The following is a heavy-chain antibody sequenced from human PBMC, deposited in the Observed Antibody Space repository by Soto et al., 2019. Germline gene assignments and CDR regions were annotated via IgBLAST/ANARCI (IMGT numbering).Heavy chain of an antibody. V-gene: IGHV3-30-3*01. D-gene: IGHD3-16*01. CDR1: GLTFSSYA. CDR2: ISYDGINK. Sequence: LRLSCTASGLTFSSYAMHWVRQAPGKGLEWVAVISYDGINKYYADSVKGRFTISRDNSKNTLYLQMNSLRAEDTAVYYCASLYYYSLTQYFDYWGQGILVTVSS. J-gene: IGHJ4*02. CDR3: ASLYYYSLTQYFDY.